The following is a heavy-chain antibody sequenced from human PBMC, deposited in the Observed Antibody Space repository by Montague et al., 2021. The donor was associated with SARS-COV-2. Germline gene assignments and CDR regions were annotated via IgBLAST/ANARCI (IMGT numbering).Heavy chain of an antibody. CDR1: GGSFSGYS. CDR2: IYDSGRS. Sequence: SETLSLTCAVYGGSFSGYSWSWIRQPPGKGLEWIGEIYDSGRSNYNPTLKSRVTMSVDTAKNQFSLQLRSMTPADTAVYFCARATSVRGAVSWFDPWGQGILVTVSS. V-gene: IGHV4-34*01. D-gene: IGHD3-10*01. CDR3: ARATSVRGAVSWFDP. J-gene: IGHJ5*02.